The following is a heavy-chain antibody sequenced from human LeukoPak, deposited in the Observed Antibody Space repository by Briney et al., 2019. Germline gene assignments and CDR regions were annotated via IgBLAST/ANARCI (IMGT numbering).Heavy chain of an antibody. CDR2: INPNSGGT. D-gene: IGHD6-6*01. CDR3: ARASSWSGLFDY. Sequence: ASVKVSCKASGYTFTGYYMHWVRQAPGQGLEWMGWINPNSGGTNYAQKFQGRVAMIRDTSISTAYMELSRLRSDDTAVYYCARASSWSGLFDYWGQGTLVTVSS. CDR1: GYTFTGYY. V-gene: IGHV1-2*02. J-gene: IGHJ4*02.